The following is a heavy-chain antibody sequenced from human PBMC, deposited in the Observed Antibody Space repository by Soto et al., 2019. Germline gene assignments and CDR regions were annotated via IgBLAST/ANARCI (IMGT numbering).Heavy chain of an antibody. CDR2: ISPTGSIT. CDR3: ARVLPWFGEVIAEPHMDV. CDR1: GFPFSSYS. Sequence: DGQLVESGGGLVQPGGSLRLSCAASGFPFSSYSLNWVRQAPGKGLEWVSYISPTGSITYYEDSVRGRFTISRDNAQDSLSLQLNSLRVEDTAVYYCARVLPWFGEVIAEPHMDVWGKGTTVTVSS. V-gene: IGHV3-48*01. D-gene: IGHD3-16*02. J-gene: IGHJ6*03.